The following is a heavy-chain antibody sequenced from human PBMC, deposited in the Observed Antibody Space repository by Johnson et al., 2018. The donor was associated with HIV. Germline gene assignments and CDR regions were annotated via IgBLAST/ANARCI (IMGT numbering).Heavy chain of an antibody. Sequence: VQLVESGGGLVQPGRSLKLSCAASGFTFVDYAMHWVRQAPGKGLEWVSGISWNSCSIGYADSVKGRFTISRDNAKNSLYLQMNSLRAEDTALYYCAKDMRVVGATDFHNPVFDIWGQGTMVTVSS. V-gene: IGHV3-9*01. CDR1: GFTFVDYA. CDR3: AKDMRVVGATDFHNPVFDI. J-gene: IGHJ3*02. CDR2: ISWNSCSI. D-gene: IGHD1-26*01.